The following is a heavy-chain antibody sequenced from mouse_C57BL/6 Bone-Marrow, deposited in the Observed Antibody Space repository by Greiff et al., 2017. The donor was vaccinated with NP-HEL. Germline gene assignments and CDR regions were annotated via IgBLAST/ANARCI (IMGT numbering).Heavy chain of an antibody. CDR3: AEGGIFYYGSSHWYFDV. Sequence: VQLQQPGAELVKPGASVKLSCKASGYTFTSYWMHWVKQRPGQGLEWIGMIHPNSGSTNYNEKFKSKATLTVDKSSSTAYMQLSSLTSEDSAVYYCAEGGIFYYGSSHWYFDVWGTGTTVTVSS. D-gene: IGHD1-1*01. CDR2: IHPNSGST. CDR1: GYTFTSYW. J-gene: IGHJ1*03. V-gene: IGHV1-64*01.